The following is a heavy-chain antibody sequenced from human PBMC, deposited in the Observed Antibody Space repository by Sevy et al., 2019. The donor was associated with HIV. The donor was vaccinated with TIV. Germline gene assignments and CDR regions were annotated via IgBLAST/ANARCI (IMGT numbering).Heavy chain of an antibody. CDR1: GGSISSGGYS. CDR3: ARAQRGYSGYDYSLGYYFDY. D-gene: IGHD5-12*01. CDR2: IYHSGST. V-gene: IGHV4-30-2*01. J-gene: IGHJ4*02. Sequence: SETLSLTCAVSGGSISSGGYSWSWNRQPPGKGLEWIGYIYHSGSTYYNPSLKSRVTISVDRSKNQFSLKLSSVTAADTAVYYCARAQRGYSGYDYSLGYYFDYWGQGTLVTVSS.